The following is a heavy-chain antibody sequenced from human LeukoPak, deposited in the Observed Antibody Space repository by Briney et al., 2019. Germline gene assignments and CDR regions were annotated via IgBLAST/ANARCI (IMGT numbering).Heavy chain of an antibody. CDR1: GGSISSGGYY. CDR2: IYYSGST. D-gene: IGHD6-6*01. Sequence: PSETLSLTYTVSGGSISSGGYYWSWIRQHPGKGLEWIGYIYYSGSTYYNPSLKSRVTISVDTSKNQFSLKLSSVTAADTAVYYCARTEYSSFDYWGQGTLVTVSS. J-gene: IGHJ4*02. CDR3: ARTEYSSFDY. V-gene: IGHV4-31*03.